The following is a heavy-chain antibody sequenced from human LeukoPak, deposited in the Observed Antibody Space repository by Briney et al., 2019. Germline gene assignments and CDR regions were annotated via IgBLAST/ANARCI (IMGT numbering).Heavy chain of an antibody. Sequence: GGSLRLSCTVSGFTVSSNSMSWVRQAPGKGLEWVSFIYSDNTHYSDSVKGRFTISRDNSKNTLDLQMNSLRAEDTAVYYCAKDQAFGGVIVGPFDIWGQGTMVTVSS. V-gene: IGHV3-53*01. CDR2: IYSDNT. J-gene: IGHJ3*02. CDR3: AKDQAFGGVIVGPFDI. CDR1: GFTVSSNS. D-gene: IGHD3-16*02.